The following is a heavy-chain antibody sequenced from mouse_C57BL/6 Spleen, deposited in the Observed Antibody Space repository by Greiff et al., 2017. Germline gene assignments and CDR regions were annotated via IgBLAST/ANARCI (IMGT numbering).Heavy chain of an antibody. CDR1: GYAFTNYL. V-gene: IGHV1-54*01. D-gene: IGHD1-1*01. CDR3: ARSHYGSSPFDY. J-gene: IGHJ2*01. CDR2: INPGSGGT. Sequence: VKLMESGAELVRPGTSVKVSCKASGYAFTNYLIEWVKQRPGQGLEWIGVINPGSGGTNYNEKFKGKATLTADKSSSTAYMQLSSLTSEDSAVYFCARSHYGSSPFDYWGQGTTLTVSS.